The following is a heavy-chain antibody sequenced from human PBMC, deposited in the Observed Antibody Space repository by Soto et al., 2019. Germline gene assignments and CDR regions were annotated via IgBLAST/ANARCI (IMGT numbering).Heavy chain of an antibody. D-gene: IGHD2-15*01. Sequence: GGTLRHSCAASGFTFRAYYVSWIRQAPGKGLEWVSYISSSSSYTNYADSVKGRFTISRDNAKNSLYLQMNSLRAEVTAVYYCARGNSGSPFDYWGQGP. CDR3: ARGNSGSPFDY. CDR1: GFTFRAYY. J-gene: IGHJ4*02. CDR2: ISSSSSYT. V-gene: IGHV3-11*03.